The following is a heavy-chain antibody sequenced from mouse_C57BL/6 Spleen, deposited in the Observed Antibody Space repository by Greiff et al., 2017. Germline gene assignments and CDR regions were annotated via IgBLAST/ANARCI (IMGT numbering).Heavy chain of an antibody. Sequence: VKLVESDAELVKPGASVKISCKVSGYTFTDHTIHWMKQRPEQGLEWIGYIYPRDGSTKYNEKFKGKATLTADKSSSTAYMQLNSLTSEDSAVYFCARRMIYYGSSYDYWGQGTTLTVSS. CDR3: ARRMIYYGSSYDY. J-gene: IGHJ2*01. V-gene: IGHV1-78*01. CDR2: IYPRDGST. D-gene: IGHD1-1*01. CDR1: GYTFTDHT.